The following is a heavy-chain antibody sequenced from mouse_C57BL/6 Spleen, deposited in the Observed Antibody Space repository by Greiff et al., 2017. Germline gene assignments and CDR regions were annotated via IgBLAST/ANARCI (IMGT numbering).Heavy chain of an antibody. CDR2: IYPGDGDT. V-gene: IGHV1-82*01. CDR1: GYAFSSSW. D-gene: IGHD1-1*01. CDR3: ARDSITTVVAKWYFDV. J-gene: IGHJ1*03. Sequence: QVQLKESGPELVKPGASVKISCKASGYAFSSSWMNWVKQRPGKGLEWIGRIYPGDGDTNYNGKFKGKATLTADKSSSTAYMQLSSLTSEDSAVYFCARDSITTVVAKWYFDVWGTGTTVTVSS.